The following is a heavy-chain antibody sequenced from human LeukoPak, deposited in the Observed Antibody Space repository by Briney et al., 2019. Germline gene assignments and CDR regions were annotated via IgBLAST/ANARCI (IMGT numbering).Heavy chain of an antibody. Sequence: GGSLRLSCAASGFTVSSNYMSWVRQAPGKGLEWVSVIYSGGSTYYADSVKGRFTISRDNSKNTLYLQMSSLRAEDTAVYYCVKDLVAGTGGVYWGQGTLVTVSS. CDR2: IYSGGST. CDR3: VKDLVAGTGGVY. D-gene: IGHD6-19*01. V-gene: IGHV3-66*01. J-gene: IGHJ4*02. CDR1: GFTVSSNY.